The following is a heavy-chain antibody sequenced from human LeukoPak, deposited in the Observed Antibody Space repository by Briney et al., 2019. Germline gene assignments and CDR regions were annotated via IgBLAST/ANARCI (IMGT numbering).Heavy chain of an antibody. V-gene: IGHV4-39*01. CDR1: GGSISSSSYY. Sequence: SETLSLTCTVSGGSISSSSYYWGWIRQPPGKGLEWIGSIYYSGSTYYNPSLKSRVTISVDTSKNQFSLKLSSVTAADTAVYYCARHVSGFGELLVAKTQDYWGQGTLVTVSS. CDR3: ARHVSGFGELLVAKTQDY. D-gene: IGHD3-10*01. J-gene: IGHJ4*02. CDR2: IYYSGST.